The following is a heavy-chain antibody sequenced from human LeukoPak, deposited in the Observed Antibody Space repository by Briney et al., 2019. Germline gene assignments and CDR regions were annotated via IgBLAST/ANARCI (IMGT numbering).Heavy chain of an antibody. D-gene: IGHD3-16*01. J-gene: IGHJ6*03. CDR2: ISYSGST. Sequence: SETLSLTCTVSGDSMSSYHWSWIRQPPGKGLEWIAYISYSGSTKYNPSLQNRVTISIDTSKDQFSLKLSTVTAADTAVYYCASVKGGYYYMDVWGKGTTVTVSS. CDR3: ASVKGGYYYMDV. CDR1: GDSMSSYH. V-gene: IGHV4-59*01.